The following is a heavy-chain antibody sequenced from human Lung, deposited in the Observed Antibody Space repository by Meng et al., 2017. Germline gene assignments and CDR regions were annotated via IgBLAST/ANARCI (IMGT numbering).Heavy chain of an antibody. CDR2: LGAHDGDT. CDR1: DYTFTGYG. D-gene: IGHD1-26*01. J-gene: IGHJ4*02. CDR3: ARGTPGRSYANY. Sequence: QVHPVQAGPAGKKSGASGKVSCKASDYTFTGYGVSWVRQAPGQGLEWMAWLGAHDGDTSFGPKFQGRVTVTADRPTATAYMELRSLRFDDTAVYYCARGTPGRSYANYWGPGTLVTVSS. V-gene: IGHV1-18*01.